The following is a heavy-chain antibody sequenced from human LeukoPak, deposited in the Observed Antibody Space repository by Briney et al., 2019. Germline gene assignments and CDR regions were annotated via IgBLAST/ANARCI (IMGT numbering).Heavy chain of an antibody. Sequence: GGSLRLSCVASGFTFSSYEMNWVRQAPGKGLEWVSSISSSSSYIYYADSVKGRFTISRDNAKNSLYLQMNSLRAEDTAVYYCARDWDSSSYPFDYWGQGTLVTVSS. CDR3: ARDWDSSSYPFDY. V-gene: IGHV3-21*01. CDR1: GFTFSSYE. D-gene: IGHD6-6*01. J-gene: IGHJ4*02. CDR2: ISSSSSYI.